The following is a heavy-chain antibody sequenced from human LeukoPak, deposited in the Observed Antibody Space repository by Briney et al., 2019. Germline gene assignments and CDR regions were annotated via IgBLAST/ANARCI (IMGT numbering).Heavy chain of an antibody. CDR1: GFTFSSYG. V-gene: IGHV3-30*06. Sequence: GRSLRLSCAASGFTFSSYGMHWVRQAPGKGLEWVAVISYDGSNKYYADSVKGRFTISRDNSKNTLYLQMNSLRAEDTAVYYCARDFEGDAFDIRGQGTMVTVSS. J-gene: IGHJ3*02. CDR2: ISYDGSNK. CDR3: ARDFEGDAFDI.